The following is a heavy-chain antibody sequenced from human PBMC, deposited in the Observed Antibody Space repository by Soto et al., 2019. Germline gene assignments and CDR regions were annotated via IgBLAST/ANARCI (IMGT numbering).Heavy chain of an antibody. V-gene: IGHV3-7*03. J-gene: IGHJ4*02. CDR3: ARENWVFDY. CDR2: IDQEGSKR. D-gene: IGHD7-27*01. CDR1: DFIFTTYW. Sequence: GGSRRLSCAASDFIFTTYWMAWVRQAPGKGLEWVANIDQEGSKRYYVDSVKGRFTISRDNAKNSLYLQMYSLRAEDTAVYYCARENWVFDYWGQGSLVTFSA.